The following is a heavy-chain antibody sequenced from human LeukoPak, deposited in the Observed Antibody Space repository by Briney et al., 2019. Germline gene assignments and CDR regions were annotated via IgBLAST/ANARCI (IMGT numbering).Heavy chain of an antibody. CDR2: IYYSGST. Sequence: SETLSLTFTVSGGSISRGGYYWSWIRQHPGKGLEWIGYIYYSGSTYYNPSLKSRVTISVDTSKIQFSLKLSSVTAADTAVYYCARELGYCSGGSCYSGSVIDYWGQGTLVTVSS. V-gene: IGHV4-31*03. CDR3: ARELGYCSGGSCYSGSVIDY. D-gene: IGHD2-15*01. CDR1: GGSISRGGYY. J-gene: IGHJ4*02.